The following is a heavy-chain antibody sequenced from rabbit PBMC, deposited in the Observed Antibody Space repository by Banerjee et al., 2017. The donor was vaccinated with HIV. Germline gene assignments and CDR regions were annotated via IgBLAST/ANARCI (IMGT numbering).Heavy chain of an antibody. CDR1: GFSFSSGYD. V-gene: IGHV1S40*01. D-gene: IGHD4-2*01. CDR2: VYTGSGVT. J-gene: IGHJ4*01. Sequence: QSLEESGGDLVKPGGSLTLTCKASGFSFSSGYDMCWVRQAPGKGLEWIGYVYTGSGVTWYADWVNGRFTISKASSTTVTLQMTSLTAADTATYFCARTMLVVDYFNLWGQGTLVTV. CDR3: ARTMLVVDYFNL.